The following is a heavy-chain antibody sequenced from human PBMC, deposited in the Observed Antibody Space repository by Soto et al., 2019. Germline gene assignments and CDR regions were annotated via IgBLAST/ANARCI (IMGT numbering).Heavy chain of an antibody. D-gene: IGHD2-21*02. CDR2: IIPIFGTA. V-gene: IGHV1-69*13. CDR3: ARGSEYCGGDCYRQYFQH. J-gene: IGHJ1*01. CDR1: ICTFSSYA. Sequence: TVKVSCKASICTFSSYAISWVRQAPGQGLEWMGGIIPIFGTANYAQKFQGRVTITADESTSTAYMELSSLRSEDTAAYYCARGSEYCGGDCYRQYFQHWGQGTLVTVSS.